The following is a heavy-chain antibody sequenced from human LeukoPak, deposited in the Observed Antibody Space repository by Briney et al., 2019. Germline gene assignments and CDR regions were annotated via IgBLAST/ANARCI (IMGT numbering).Heavy chain of an antibody. Sequence: SETLSLTCTVSGASISRSDWTWIRQPPGKGLEWIGNIYSSGDADFNPSLKSRVTISADTSKNQFSLILNSVTAADTAMYYCARRGSSSYWYFDLWGRGTLVTVSS. V-gene: IGHV4-59*01. D-gene: IGHD6-6*01. CDR2: IYSSGDA. J-gene: IGHJ2*01. CDR1: GASISRSD. CDR3: ARRGSSSYWYFDL.